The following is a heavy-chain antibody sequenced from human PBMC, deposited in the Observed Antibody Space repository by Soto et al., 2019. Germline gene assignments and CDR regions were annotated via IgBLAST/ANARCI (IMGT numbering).Heavy chain of an antibody. CDR1: GFTFSDYY. J-gene: IGHJ4*02. CDR2: ISSSSSYT. Sequence: QVQLVESGGGLVKPGGSLRPSCAASGFTFSDYYMSWIRQAPGKGLEWVSYISSSSSYTNYADSVKGRFTISRDNAKNSLYLQMNSLRAEDTAVYYCARCIAAAGPVDYWGQGTLVTVSS. V-gene: IGHV3-11*05. D-gene: IGHD6-13*01. CDR3: ARCIAAAGPVDY.